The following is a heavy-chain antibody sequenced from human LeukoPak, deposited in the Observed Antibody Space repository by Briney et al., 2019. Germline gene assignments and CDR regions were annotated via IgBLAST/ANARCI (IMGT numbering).Heavy chain of an antibody. Sequence: GGSLRLSCAASGFTFSSYGMHWVRQAPGKGLEWVAVIWYDGSNKYYADSVKGRFTISRDNPKNTLYLQMNSLRAEDTAVYYCAREENDYGLDVWGQGTTVTVSS. V-gene: IGHV3-33*01. CDR3: AREENDYGLDV. CDR1: GFTFSSYG. J-gene: IGHJ6*02. D-gene: IGHD1-1*01. CDR2: IWYDGSNK.